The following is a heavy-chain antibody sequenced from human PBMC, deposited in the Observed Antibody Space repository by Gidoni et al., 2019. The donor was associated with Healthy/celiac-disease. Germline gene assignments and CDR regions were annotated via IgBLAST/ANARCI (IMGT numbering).Heavy chain of an antibody. D-gene: IGHD4-17*01. CDR1: GFTFSSYG. V-gene: IGHV3-30*18. Sequence: QVQLVESGGGVVQPGRSLRLSCAASGFTFSSYGMHWVRQAPGKGLEWVAVISYDGSNKYYADSVKGRFTISRDNSKNTLYLQMNSLRAEDTAVYYCAKISGVGDYEFWGQGTLVTVSS. CDR2: ISYDGSNK. CDR3: AKISGVGDYEF. J-gene: IGHJ4*02.